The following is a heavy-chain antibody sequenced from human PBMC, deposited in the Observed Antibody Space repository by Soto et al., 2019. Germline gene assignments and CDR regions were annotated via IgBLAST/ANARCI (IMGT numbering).Heavy chain of an antibody. J-gene: IGHJ5*02. CDR1: GGSISSSSYY. D-gene: IGHD6-6*01. CDR2: IYYSGNT. Sequence: SETLSLTCIVSGGSISSSSYYWGWIRQPPGKGLEWIGSIYYSGNTYYNPSLKSRVTISVDTSKNQFSLKLSSVTAADTAVFYCARNRARNWFDPWGQGTLVTVSS. CDR3: ARNRARNWFDP. V-gene: IGHV4-39*01.